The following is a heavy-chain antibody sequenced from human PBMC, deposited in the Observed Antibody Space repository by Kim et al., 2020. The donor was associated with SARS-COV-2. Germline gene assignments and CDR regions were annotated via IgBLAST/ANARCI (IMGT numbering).Heavy chain of an antibody. CDR1: GFTFNRKA. CDR2: ISESGSSA. CDR3: VKSSVIRGILSYFDS. V-gene: IGHV3-23*01. Sequence: GGSLRLSCAASGFTFNRKAMNWVRQAPGKGLEWVSAISESGSSAYYADSVKGRFTISRDNSNNILYLQMEGLRADDTAVYYCVKSSVIRGILSYFDSWGQGTLVTVSS. D-gene: IGHD3-10*01. J-gene: IGHJ4*02.